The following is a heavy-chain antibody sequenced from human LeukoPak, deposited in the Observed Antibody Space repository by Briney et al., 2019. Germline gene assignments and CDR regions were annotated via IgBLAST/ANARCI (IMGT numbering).Heavy chain of an antibody. CDR3: AGTRDGYKTYYYGMDV. J-gene: IGHJ6*02. D-gene: IGHD5-24*01. CDR2: IYYSGST. CDR1: GGSISSYY. Sequence: PSETLSLTCTVSGGSISSYYWSWIRQPPGKGLEWIGYIYYSGSTNYNPPLKSRVTISVDTSKNQFSLKLSSVTAADTAVYYCAGTRDGYKTYYYGMDVWGQGTTVTVSS. V-gene: IGHV4-59*01.